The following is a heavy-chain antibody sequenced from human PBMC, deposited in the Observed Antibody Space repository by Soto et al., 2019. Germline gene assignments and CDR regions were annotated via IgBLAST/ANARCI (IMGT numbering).Heavy chain of an antibody. V-gene: IGHV1-8*01. Sequence: ASVKVSCAATGYSFTRHDVNWLRQAAGQGLERMGWMNPNSGSAVYAQKFQGRVTMTRNTSITTAYIEVTSLKSEDTAVYFCARGGYNDYYQSFDPCGQRTRFILCS. CDR2: MNPNSGSA. J-gene: IGHJ5*02. CDR1: GYSFTRHD. CDR3: ARGGYNDYYQSFDP. D-gene: IGHD4-4*01.